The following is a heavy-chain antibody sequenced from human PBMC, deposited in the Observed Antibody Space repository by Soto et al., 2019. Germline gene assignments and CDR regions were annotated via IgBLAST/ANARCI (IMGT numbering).Heavy chain of an antibody. CDR3: ANSASNYAPFAD. J-gene: IGHJ4*02. CDR1: GGSISSSSYY. Sequence: QLQLQESGPGLVKPSETLSLTCTVSGGSISSSSYYWGWIRQPPGKVLEWIGSIYYSGSTYSSPSLTSGVGLSVATSKPPFSLKLNSVTAVYTAVYYGANSASNYAPFADWGQGTPVTVSS. D-gene: IGHD4-4*01. CDR2: IYYSGST. V-gene: IGHV4-39*01.